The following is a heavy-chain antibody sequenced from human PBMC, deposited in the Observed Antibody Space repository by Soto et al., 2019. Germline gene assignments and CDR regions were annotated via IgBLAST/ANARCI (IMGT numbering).Heavy chain of an antibody. J-gene: IGHJ5*02. D-gene: IGHD3-10*01. CDR1: GYSFAGYW. CDR3: ARGSVENWFGP. Sequence: HGESLKISCKGSGYSFAGYWITWVRQKPGKGLEWMGRIDPSDSQTYYSPSFQGQVTMSVDRSISTAYLQWSSLRASDTAVYFCARGSVENWFGPWGQGTPVTVSS. V-gene: IGHV5-10-1*01. CDR2: IDPSDSQT.